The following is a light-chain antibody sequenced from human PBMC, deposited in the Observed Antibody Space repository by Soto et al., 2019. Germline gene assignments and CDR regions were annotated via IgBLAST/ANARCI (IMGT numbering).Light chain of an antibody. J-gene: IGLJ2*01. CDR1: SSNIGSYT. CDR3: AAWDDSLNGL. V-gene: IGLV1-44*01. Sequence: QSVLTQPPSASGTPGQRVTISCSGSSSNIGSYTVNWYQQLPGTAPKLLIYSDNQRPSGVPDRFSGSKSGTSASLAISGLQSEEEADYYCAAWDDSLNGLFGGGTQLTVL. CDR2: SDN.